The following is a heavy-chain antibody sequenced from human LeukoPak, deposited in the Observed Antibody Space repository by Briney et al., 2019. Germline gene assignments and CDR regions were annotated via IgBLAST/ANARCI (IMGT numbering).Heavy chain of an antibody. CDR3: AASVTGDLGDAFDI. D-gene: IGHD7-27*01. V-gene: IGHV3-9*03. CDR1: GFTFDDYA. J-gene: IGHJ3*02. Sequence: PGGSLRLSCAASGFTFDDYAMHWARQAPGKGLEWVSGISWNSGSIGYADSVKGRFTISRDNAKNSLYLQMNSLRAEDMALYYCAASVTGDLGDAFDIWGQGTMVTVSS. CDR2: ISWNSGSI.